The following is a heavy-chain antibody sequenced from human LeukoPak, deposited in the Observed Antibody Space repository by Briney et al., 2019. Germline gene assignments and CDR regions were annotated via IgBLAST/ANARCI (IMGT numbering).Heavy chain of an antibody. CDR3: ARDRYYYDSSSYYSAFET. CDR1: GGSFSGYY. CDR2: VFTSGVISGNT. V-gene: IGHV4-4*07. D-gene: IGHD3-22*01. J-gene: IGHJ3*02. Sequence: SETLSLTCAVYGGSFSGYYWSWIRQPPGKGLEWIGRVFTSGVISGNTNYNPSLKSRVTMSVDTSKNQFSLKLTSVTAADTAVYYCARDRYYYDSSSYYSAFETWGQGTMVTVSS.